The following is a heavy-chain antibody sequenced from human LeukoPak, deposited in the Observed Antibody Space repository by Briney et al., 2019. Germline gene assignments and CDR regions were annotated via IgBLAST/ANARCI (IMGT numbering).Heavy chain of an antibody. V-gene: IGHV1-18*01. J-gene: IGHJ5*02. CDR3: ARGGGSYPNWFDP. Sequence: ASVKVSCKASGYTFTNYGISWVRQAPGQGLEWMGWISVYNGITNYAQKLQGRVTMITDTSTSTAYMELRSLRYDDTAVYYCARGGGSYPNWFDPWGQGTLVTVSS. CDR1: GYTFTNYG. D-gene: IGHD1-26*01. CDR2: ISVYNGIT.